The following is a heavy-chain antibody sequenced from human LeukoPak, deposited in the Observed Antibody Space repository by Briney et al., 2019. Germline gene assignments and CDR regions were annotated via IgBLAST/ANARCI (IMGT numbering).Heavy chain of an antibody. Sequence: SETLSLTCTVSGGSISSSSYYWGWIRQPPGXXXXXXGSIYYSGSTXXXXSLXXRVTISVDTSKNQFSLKLSSVTAADTAVYYCARLIAAAGTRYFDYWGQGTLVTVSS. CDR3: ARLIAAAGTRYFDY. CDR1: GGSISSSSYY. V-gene: IGHV4-39*01. J-gene: IGHJ4*02. D-gene: IGHD6-13*01. CDR2: IYYSGST.